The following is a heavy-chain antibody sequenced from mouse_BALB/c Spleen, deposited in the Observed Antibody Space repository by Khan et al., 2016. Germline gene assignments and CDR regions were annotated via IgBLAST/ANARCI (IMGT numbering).Heavy chain of an antibody. Sequence: QIQLVQSGPELKKPGETVKISCKASGHTFTNYGMNWVKQAPGKGLKWMGWMNTYTGEPTYADDFKGRFAFSLKTSARTAYLHINNLKNDDTATYCCARDYDYDGDWYFDVWGAGTTVTVSS. CDR2: MNTYTGEP. V-gene: IGHV9-3-1*01. CDR3: ARDYDYDGDWYFDV. CDR1: GHTFTNYG. J-gene: IGHJ1*01. D-gene: IGHD2-4*01.